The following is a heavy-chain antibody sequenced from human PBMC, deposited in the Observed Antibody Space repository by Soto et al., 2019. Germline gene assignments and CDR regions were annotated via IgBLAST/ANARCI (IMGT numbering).Heavy chain of an antibody. Sequence: ASVKVSCKASGGTFSSYAISWVRQAPGQGLEWMGGIIPIFGTANYAQKFQGRVTITADESTSTAYMELSSLRSEDTAVYYCARGEDTYYYDSSGYYHTWGQGTLVTVSS. CDR1: GGTFSSYA. J-gene: IGHJ5*02. D-gene: IGHD3-22*01. CDR3: ARGEDTYYYDSSGYYHT. V-gene: IGHV1-69*13. CDR2: IIPIFGTA.